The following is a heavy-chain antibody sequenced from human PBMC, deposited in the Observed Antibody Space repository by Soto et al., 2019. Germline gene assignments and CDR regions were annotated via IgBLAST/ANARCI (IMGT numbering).Heavy chain of an antibody. Sequence: ASVQVSCKASGYTFTSFTNYGITWVRQAPGQGLEWMGWISAYNGNTNYAEKLQGRVTMTTDKSTSTAYMELSSLRSEDTAVYYCARDLSYDFVPHRPSGMDVWGQGTTVTVSS. CDR1: GYTFTSFTNYG. D-gene: IGHD3-3*01. CDR3: ARDLSYDFVPHRPSGMDV. V-gene: IGHV1-18*04. CDR2: ISAYNGNT. J-gene: IGHJ6*02.